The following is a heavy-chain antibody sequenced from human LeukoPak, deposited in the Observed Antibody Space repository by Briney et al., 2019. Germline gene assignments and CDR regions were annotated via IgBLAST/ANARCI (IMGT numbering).Heavy chain of an antibody. D-gene: IGHD6-19*01. V-gene: IGHV3-30-3*01. CDR1: GFTFSTYA. CDR3: AREEALAGPFDY. Sequence: GGSLRLSCAASGFTFSTYAIHWVRQAPGKGLEWVAVISYDGSNKYYADSVKGRFTISRDNSKNTLYLQMNSLRAEDTAVYYCAREEALAGPFDYWAREPWSPSPQ. J-gene: IGHJ4*02. CDR2: ISYDGSNK.